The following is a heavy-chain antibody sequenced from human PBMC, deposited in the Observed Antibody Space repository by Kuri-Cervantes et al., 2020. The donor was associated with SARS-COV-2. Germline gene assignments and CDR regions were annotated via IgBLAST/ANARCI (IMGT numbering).Heavy chain of an antibody. CDR1: GFTFSSYA. J-gene: IGHJ3*02. Sequence: LSLTRAASGFTFSSYAMHWVRQAPGKGLEWVAVISYDGSNKYYADSVKGRFTISRDNSKNTLYLQMNSLRAEDTAVYYCARAQSYGDYFRYAFEGHNDAFDIWGQGTMVTVSS. D-gene: IGHD4-17*01. CDR2: ISYDGSNK. CDR3: ARAQSYGDYFRYAFEGHNDAFDI. V-gene: IGHV3-30*04.